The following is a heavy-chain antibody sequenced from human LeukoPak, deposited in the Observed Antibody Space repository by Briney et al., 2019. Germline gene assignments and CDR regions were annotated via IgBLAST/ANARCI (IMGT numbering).Heavy chain of an antibody. D-gene: IGHD6-13*01. J-gene: IGHJ4*02. CDR2: ISGSGGST. V-gene: IGHV3-23*01. Sequence: GGSLRLSCAASGFTFSSYAMSWVRQAPGKGLEWVSTISGSGGSTYYADSVKGRFTISRDNSKNTLYLQMNSLRAEDTAVYYCAKVRSSSWYFDYWGQGTLVTVSS. CDR1: GFTFSSYA. CDR3: AKVRSSSWYFDY.